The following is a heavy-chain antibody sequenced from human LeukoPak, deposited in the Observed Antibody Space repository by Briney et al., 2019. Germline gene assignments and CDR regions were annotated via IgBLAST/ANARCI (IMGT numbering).Heavy chain of an antibody. V-gene: IGHV3-66*01. Sequence: GSLRLSCAASGFTVSSNYMSWVRQAPGKGLEWVSVIYSGGSTYYADSVKGRFTISRDNSKNTLYLQMNSLRAEDTAVYYCARNLGYCSSTSCQYGMDVWGQGTTVTVSS. CDR1: GFTVSSNY. J-gene: IGHJ6*02. CDR2: IYSGGST. D-gene: IGHD2-2*01. CDR3: ARNLGYCSSTSCQYGMDV.